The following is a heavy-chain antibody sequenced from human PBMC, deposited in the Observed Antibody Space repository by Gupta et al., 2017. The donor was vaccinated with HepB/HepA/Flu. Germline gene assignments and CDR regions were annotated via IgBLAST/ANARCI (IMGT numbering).Heavy chain of an antibody. Sequence: EVQLLESGGGLVQPGGSLRLSCAASGFTFSSYAMSWVRQAPGKGLEWVSAISGSGGRTYYADSVKGRFTISRDNSKNTLYLQMNSLRAEDTAVYYCAKKTIVGGGISRYYFDYWGQGTLVTVYS. CDR1: GFTFSSYA. D-gene: IGHD3-3*01. CDR2: ISGSGGRT. J-gene: IGHJ4*02. CDR3: AKKTIVGGGISRYYFDY. V-gene: IGHV3-23*01.